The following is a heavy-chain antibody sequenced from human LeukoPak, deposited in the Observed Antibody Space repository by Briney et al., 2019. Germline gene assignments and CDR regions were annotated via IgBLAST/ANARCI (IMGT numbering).Heavy chain of an antibody. Sequence: ALVKVSCKASGYTFTGYYMHWVRQAPGQGLEWMGRINPNSGGTNYAQKFQGRVTMTRDTSISTAYMELSRLRSDDTAVHYCAREWELAAMVWGVMDGSFDYWGQGTLVTVSS. CDR1: GYTFTGYY. CDR3: AREWELAAMVWGVMDGSFDY. V-gene: IGHV1-2*02. CDR2: INPNSGGT. J-gene: IGHJ4*02. D-gene: IGHD3-10*01.